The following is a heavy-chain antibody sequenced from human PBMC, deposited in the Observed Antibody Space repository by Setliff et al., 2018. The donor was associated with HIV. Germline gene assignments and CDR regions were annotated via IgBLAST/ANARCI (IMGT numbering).Heavy chain of an antibody. Sequence: GESLKISCKGSGYSFPTYWIAWVRQMPGKGLEWMGVIYPDESDSRYSPSFRGQVTISADKSKNTLYLQLGSLRADDMAVYYCARGGRDYSESSGYAVPGDYYGMDVWGQGTTVTVSS. CDR1: GYSFPTYW. V-gene: IGHV5-51*01. CDR3: ARGGRDYSESSGYAVPGDYYGMDV. J-gene: IGHJ6*02. CDR2: IYPDESDS. D-gene: IGHD3-22*01.